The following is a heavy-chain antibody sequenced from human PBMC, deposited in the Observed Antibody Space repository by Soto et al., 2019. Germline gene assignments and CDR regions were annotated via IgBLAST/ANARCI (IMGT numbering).Heavy chain of an antibody. CDR3: ARGRYSVTTAYYFDY. V-gene: IGHV4-30-4*01. CDR1: GGSISSGDYY. Sequence: SETLSLTCTVSGGSISSGDYYWSWIRQPPGKGLEWIGYIYYSGSTYYNPSLKSRVTISVDTSKNQFSLKLSSVTAADTAVYYCARGRYSVTTAYYFDYWGQGTLVTVSS. D-gene: IGHD4-17*01. CDR2: IYYSGST. J-gene: IGHJ4*02.